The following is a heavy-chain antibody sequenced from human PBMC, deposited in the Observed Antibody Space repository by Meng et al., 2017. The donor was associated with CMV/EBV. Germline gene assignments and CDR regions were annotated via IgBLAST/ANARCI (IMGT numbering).Heavy chain of an antibody. Sequence: RLQESRPGLVKPSQTLSLTCTVSVGSISSGSYYWSWIRQPAGKGLEWIGRIYTSGSTNYNPSLKSRVTISVDTSKNQFSLKLSSVTAADTAVYYCAREVVVITPYNWFDPWGQGTLVTVSS. J-gene: IGHJ5*02. D-gene: IGHD3-22*01. CDR3: AREVVVITPYNWFDP. CDR2: IYTSGST. CDR1: VGSISSGSYY. V-gene: IGHV4-61*02.